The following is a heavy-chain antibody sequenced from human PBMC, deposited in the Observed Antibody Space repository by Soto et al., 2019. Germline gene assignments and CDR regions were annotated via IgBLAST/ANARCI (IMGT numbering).Heavy chain of an antibody. D-gene: IGHD3-9*01. Sequence: HPGGSLRLSCAASGFTFSSYAMSWVRQAPGKGLEWVSAISGSGGSTYYADSVKGRFTISRDNSKNTLYLQMNSLRAEDTAVYYCAKAPPPSTGSHYYYYYGMDVWGQGTTVTVSS. CDR1: GFTFSSYA. J-gene: IGHJ6*02. V-gene: IGHV3-23*01. CDR2: ISGSGGST. CDR3: AKAPPPSTGSHYYYYYGMDV.